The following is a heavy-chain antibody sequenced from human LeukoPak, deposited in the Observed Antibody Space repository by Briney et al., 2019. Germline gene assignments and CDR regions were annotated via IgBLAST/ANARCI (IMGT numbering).Heavy chain of an antibody. CDR2: IYHSGST. CDR3: ARTYPNSGSVDY. J-gene: IGHJ4*02. D-gene: IGHD1-26*01. CDR1: GGSISSGGYS. V-gene: IGHV4-30-2*01. Sequence: SQTLSLTCAVSGGSISSGGYSWSWIRQPPGKGLEWIGYIYHSGSTYYNPSLKSRVTISVDRSKNQFSLRLSSVTAADTAVYYCARTYPNSGSVDYWGQGTLVTVSS.